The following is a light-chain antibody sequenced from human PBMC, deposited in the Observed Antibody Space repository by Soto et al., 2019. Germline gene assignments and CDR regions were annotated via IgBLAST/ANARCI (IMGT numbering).Light chain of an antibody. V-gene: IGKV2D-29*02. CDR1: QSLLHSNGYNY. J-gene: IGKJ5*01. Sequence: DIVMTQSPLSLPVNPGGPASIYCRSSQSLLHSNGYNYLDWYLQKPGQSPQLMIYEVSTRVSGVPDRFSGSGSGTDFTLEISRVETDDVGMYYCMQSTQLPPTLGQGTRLEIK. CDR3: MQSTQLPPT. CDR2: EVS.